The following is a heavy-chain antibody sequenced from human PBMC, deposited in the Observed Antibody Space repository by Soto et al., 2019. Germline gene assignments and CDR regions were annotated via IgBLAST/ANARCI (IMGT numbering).Heavy chain of an antibody. Sequence: GGSLRFSCAASWFSFSAYRLNWVRQAPGKGVEWIAYTSTSSTTKYYADSVRGRSSISKESANDLLYLDMDKLRDEDTGIYYCAGSYSSGNWYFDYWGLGTPVTVSS. J-gene: IGHJ4*02. CDR3: AGSYSSGNWYFDY. V-gene: IGHV3-48*02. CDR1: WFSFSAYR. D-gene: IGHD3-10*01. CDR2: TSTSSTTK.